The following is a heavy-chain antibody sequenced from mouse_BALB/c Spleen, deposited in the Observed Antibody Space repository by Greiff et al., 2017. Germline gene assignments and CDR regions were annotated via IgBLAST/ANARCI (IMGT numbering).Heavy chain of an antibody. CDR1: GFNIKDTY. J-gene: IGHJ1*01. CDR2: IDPANGNT. CDR3: ASDYDGGYLDV. D-gene: IGHD2-4*01. Sequence: EVQLQQSGAELVKPGASVKLSCTASGFNIKDTYMHWVKQRPEQGLEWIGRIDPANGNTKYDPKFQGKATITADTSSNTAYLQLSSLTSEDTAVYYCASDYDGGYLDVWGAGTTVTVSS. V-gene: IGHV14-3*02.